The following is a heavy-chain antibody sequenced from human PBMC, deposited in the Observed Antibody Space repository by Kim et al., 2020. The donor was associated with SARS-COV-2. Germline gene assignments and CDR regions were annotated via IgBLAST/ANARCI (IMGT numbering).Heavy chain of an antibody. CDR2: IYYSGST. D-gene: IGHD3-3*01. J-gene: IGHJ5*02. V-gene: IGHV4-59*08. CDR1: GGSISSYY. CDR3: ARLRFPRFDP. Sequence: SETLSLTCTVSGGSISSYYWSWIRQPPGKGLEWIGYIYYSGSTNYNPSLKSRVTISVDTSKNQFSLKLSSVTAADTAVYYCARLRFPRFDPWGQGTLVT.